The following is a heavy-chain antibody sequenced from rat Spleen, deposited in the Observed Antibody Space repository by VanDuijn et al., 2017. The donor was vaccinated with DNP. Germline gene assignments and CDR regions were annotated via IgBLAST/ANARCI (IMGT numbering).Heavy chain of an antibody. CDR1: GFNFNDYW. J-gene: IGHJ3*01. CDR3: VSRGAGSDNWFAY. D-gene: IGHD5-1*01. CDR2: INEDSRIV. Sequence: EVKLVESGGGLVQPGRSLKLSCAASGFNFNDYWMGWVRQAPGKGLEWIGEINEDSRIVNHSPSLNDRFTISRDNVQNTLYLQMSKLGSEDTANYYCVSRGAGSDNWFAYWGQGTLVTVSS. V-gene: IGHV4-2*01.